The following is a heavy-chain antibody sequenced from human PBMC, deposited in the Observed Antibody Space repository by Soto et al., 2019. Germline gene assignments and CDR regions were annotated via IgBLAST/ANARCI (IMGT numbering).Heavy chain of an antibody. CDR1: GYTFTSQN. D-gene: IGHD3-10*01. CDR3: AKVIELWFGDPPTPGFDP. CDR2: INPSIGTT. Sequence: ASVKVSCKASGYTFTSQNMHWVRQAPGQGLEWMGVINPSIGTTTYAQKFQGRVTMTSDTSTSSVYMEVSSLRSEDTAVYYCAKVIELWFGDPPTPGFDPWGQGTLVTVS. V-gene: IGHV1-46*01. J-gene: IGHJ5*02.